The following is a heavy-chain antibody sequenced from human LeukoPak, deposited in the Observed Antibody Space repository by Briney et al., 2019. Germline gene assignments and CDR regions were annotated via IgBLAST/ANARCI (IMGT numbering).Heavy chain of an antibody. CDR2: ISSSGTNK. Sequence: GGSLRLSCAASGFTFGDYYMGCVRQVPGKGLEWVSYISSSGTNKLYPDSVKGRFTISRDNARNSLYLQFNSLTAGDTAVYYCARALHDAFDIWGQGTKVTVSS. CDR1: GFTFGDYY. CDR3: ARALHDAFDI. V-gene: IGHV3-11*01. J-gene: IGHJ3*02.